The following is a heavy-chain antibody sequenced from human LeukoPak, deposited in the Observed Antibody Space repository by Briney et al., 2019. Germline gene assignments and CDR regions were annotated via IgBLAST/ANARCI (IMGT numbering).Heavy chain of an antibody. Sequence: GGSLRLSCAASGFTVSSNYMSWVRQAPGKGLEWVSVIYSGGSTYYADSVKGRFTISRDNSKNTLYLQMNSLRAEDTAVYYCARGLGQYYDTSDNWFDPWGQGTLVTVSS. V-gene: IGHV3-66*01. CDR3: ARGLGQYYDTSDNWFDP. J-gene: IGHJ5*02. CDR2: IYSGGST. CDR1: GFTVSSNY. D-gene: IGHD3-22*01.